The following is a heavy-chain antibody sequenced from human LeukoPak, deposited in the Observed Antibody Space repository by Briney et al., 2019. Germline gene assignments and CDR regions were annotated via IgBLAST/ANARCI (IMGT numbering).Heavy chain of an antibody. CDR3: AKATFGVPDHLWFGELLYLYFDY. CDR2: ISGSGGST. V-gene: IGHV3-23*01. D-gene: IGHD3-10*01. J-gene: IGHJ4*02. Sequence: GGSLRLSCAASGFTFNTHALSWVRQAPGKGLEWVSAISGSGGSTYYADSVKGRFTISRDNSKNTLYLQMNSLRAEDTAVYYCAKATFGVPDHLWFGELLYLYFDYWGQGTLVTVSS. CDR1: GFTFNTHA.